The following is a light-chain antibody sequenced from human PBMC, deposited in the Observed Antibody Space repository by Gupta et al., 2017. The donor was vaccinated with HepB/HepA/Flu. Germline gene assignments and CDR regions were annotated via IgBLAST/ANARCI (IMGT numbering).Light chain of an antibody. CDR1: QSVSSY. Sequence: EIVLTQSPATRSLSPGERATLSCRASQSVSSYLAWYQQKPGQAPRRLIYDASNRATGIPARFSGSGSGTDFTLSISSLEPEDFAVYYCHQRSNWPLTFGGGTKVEIK. CDR3: HQRSNWPLT. CDR2: DAS. V-gene: IGKV3-11*01. J-gene: IGKJ4*01.